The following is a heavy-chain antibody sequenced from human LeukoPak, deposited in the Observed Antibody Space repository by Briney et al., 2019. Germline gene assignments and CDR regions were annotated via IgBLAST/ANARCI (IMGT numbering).Heavy chain of an antibody. V-gene: IGHV3-30-3*01. D-gene: IGHD6-19*01. CDR1: GFTFNSYA. Sequence: PGRSLRLSCAASGFTFNSYAMHWVRQAPGKGLEWVAVMSSDGSNNYYADSVKGRFTISRDNSKNTLYLQVNSLRAEDTAVYYCARDRYSSGWYGDFDCWGQGTLVTVSS. CDR3: ARDRYSSGWYGDFDC. CDR2: MSSDGSNN. J-gene: IGHJ4*02.